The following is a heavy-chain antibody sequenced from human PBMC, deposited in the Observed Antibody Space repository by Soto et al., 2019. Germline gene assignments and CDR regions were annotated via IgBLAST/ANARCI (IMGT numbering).Heavy chain of an antibody. CDR1: GYTFTSYY. CDR2: IIPIFGTA. D-gene: IGHD2-2*02. J-gene: IGHJ4*02. CDR3: ARGPVRYCSSTSCYTAYSSSWYGDY. V-gene: IGHV1-69*13. Sequence: SVKVSCKASGYTFTSYYMHWVRQAPGQGLEWMGGIIPIFGTANYAQKFQGRVTITADESTSTAYMELSSLRSEDTAVYYCARGPVRYCSSTSCYTAYSSSWYGDYWGQGTLVTVSS.